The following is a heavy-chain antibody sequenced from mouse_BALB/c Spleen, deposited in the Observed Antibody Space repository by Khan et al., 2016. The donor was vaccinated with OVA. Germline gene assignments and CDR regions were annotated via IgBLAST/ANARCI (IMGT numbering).Heavy chain of an antibody. CDR3: ARDYWFTY. CDR1: GFTFSNYA. J-gene: IGHJ3*01. CDR2: ISRGGST. Sequence: DVKLVESGGGLVKPGGSLKFSCAASGFTFSNYAMSWVRQTPEKRLEWVASISRGGSTYYPDSVKGRFPISRDNARNIMYLQTSSLRSEDTAMYYCARDYWFTYWGQGTLVTVSA. V-gene: IGHV5-6-5*01.